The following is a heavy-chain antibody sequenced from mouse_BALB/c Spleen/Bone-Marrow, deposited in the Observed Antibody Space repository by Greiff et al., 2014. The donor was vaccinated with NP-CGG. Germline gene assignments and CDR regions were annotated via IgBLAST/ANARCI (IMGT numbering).Heavy chain of an antibody. Sequence: QVQLQQSGPGLVAPSQSLSITCTVSGFSLTNHGVHWVRQPPGKGLEWLGVIWADGSTNYNSALMSRLSISKDNSKSQVFFKMNRLQTDDTAMYYCARITTATGAMDYWGQGTSVTVSS. J-gene: IGHJ4*01. CDR2: IWADGST. V-gene: IGHV2-9*02. CDR1: GFSLTNHG. CDR3: ARITTATGAMDY. D-gene: IGHD1-2*01.